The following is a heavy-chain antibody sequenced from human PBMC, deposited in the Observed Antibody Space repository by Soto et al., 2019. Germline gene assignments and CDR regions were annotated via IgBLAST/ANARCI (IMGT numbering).Heavy chain of an antibody. D-gene: IGHD3-3*01. V-gene: IGHV1-18*01. CDR1: GSTFTSSR. CDR2: ISAYNGNT. Sequence: ASVRVSSMASGSTFTSSRISWVRLAPGQGLEWMGWISAYNGNTNYAQKLQGRVTMTTDTSTSTAYMELRSLRSDDTSVYYCARVPFERPLLDVWGQGSLVT. CDR3: ARVPFERPLLDV. J-gene: IGHJ4*02.